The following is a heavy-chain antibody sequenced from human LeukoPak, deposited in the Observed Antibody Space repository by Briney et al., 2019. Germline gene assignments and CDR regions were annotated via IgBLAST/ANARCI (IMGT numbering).Heavy chain of an antibody. CDR2: INPSGGST. J-gene: IGHJ6*03. CDR1: GYTFTSYY. CDR3: AREFRPGLVILRPYYYYYMDV. Sequence: ASVKVSCKASGYTFTSYYMHWVRQAPGQGLEWMGIINPSGGSTSYAQKFQGRVTMTRDMSTSTVYMELSSLRSEDTAVYYCAREFRPGLVILRPYYYYYMDVWGKGTTVTVSS. D-gene: IGHD3/OR15-3a*01. V-gene: IGHV1-46*01.